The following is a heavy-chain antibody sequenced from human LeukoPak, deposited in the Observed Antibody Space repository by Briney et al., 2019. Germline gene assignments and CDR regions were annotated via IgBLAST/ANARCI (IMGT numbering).Heavy chain of an antibody. CDR1: GFTFSSYA. V-gene: IGHV3-23*01. J-gene: IGHJ4*02. CDR3: ASYGSGSYYSQVFDY. D-gene: IGHD3-10*01. CDR2: ISGSGGST. Sequence: PGGSLRLSCAASGFTFSSYAMSWVRQAPGKGLEWVSAISGSGGSTYYADSVKGRFTISRDNSKNTLYLQMNSLRAEDTAVYYCASYGSGSYYSQVFDYWGQGTLVTVSS.